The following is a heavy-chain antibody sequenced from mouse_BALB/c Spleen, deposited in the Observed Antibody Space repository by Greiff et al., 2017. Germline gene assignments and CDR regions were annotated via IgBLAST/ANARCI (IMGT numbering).Heavy chain of an antibody. D-gene: IGHD1-2*01. CDR2: IYPYNGGT. CDR1: GYTFTDYN. Sequence: EVQLQESGPELVKPGASVKISCKASGYTFTDYNMHWVKQSHGKSLEWIGYIYPYNGGTGYNQKFKSKATLTVDNSSSTAYMELRSLTSEDSAVYYCARYIHYYGYEGYYAMDYWGQGTSVTVSS. J-gene: IGHJ4*01. V-gene: IGHV1S29*02. CDR3: ARYIHYYGYEGYYAMDY.